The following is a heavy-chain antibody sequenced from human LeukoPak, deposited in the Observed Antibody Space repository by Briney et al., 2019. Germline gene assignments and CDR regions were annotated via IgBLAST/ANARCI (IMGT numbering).Heavy chain of an antibody. V-gene: IGHV3-23*01. J-gene: IGHJ4*02. CDR3: AKGGLAPVGATHIYFDY. Sequence: PGGPLRLSCAASGFTFSSYSMNWVRQAPGKGLEWVSAISGSGGSTYYADSVKGRFTISRDNSKNTLYLQMNSLRAEDTAVYYCAKGGLAPVGATHIYFDYWGQGTLVTVSS. D-gene: IGHD1-26*01. CDR2: ISGSGGST. CDR1: GFTFSSYS.